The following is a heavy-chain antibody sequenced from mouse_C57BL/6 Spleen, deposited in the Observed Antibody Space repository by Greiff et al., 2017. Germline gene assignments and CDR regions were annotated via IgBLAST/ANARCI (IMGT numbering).Heavy chain of an antibody. Sequence: EVQLQQSGPELVKPGASVKISCKASGHTFTDYYMNWVKQSHGKSLEWIGDINPNNGGTSYNQKFKGKATLTVDKSSSTAYMELRSLTSEDSAVYYCVGGYSFDYWGQGTTLTVSS. CDR1: GHTFTDYY. CDR3: VGGYSFDY. J-gene: IGHJ2*01. V-gene: IGHV1-26*01. CDR2: INPNNGGT. D-gene: IGHD1-1*02.